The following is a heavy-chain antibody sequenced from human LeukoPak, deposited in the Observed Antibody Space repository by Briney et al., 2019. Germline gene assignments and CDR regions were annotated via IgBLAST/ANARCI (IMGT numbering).Heavy chain of an antibody. D-gene: IGHD3-10*01. CDR2: IIPILGIA. Sequence: ASVKVSCKASGYTFTSYGISWVRQAPGQGLEWMGRIIPILGIANYAQKFQGRVTITADKSTSTAYMELSSLRSEDTAVYYCARGARIIATREYWFDPWGQGTLVTVSS. CDR3: ARGARIIATREYWFDP. J-gene: IGHJ5*02. CDR1: GYTFTSYG. V-gene: IGHV1-69*04.